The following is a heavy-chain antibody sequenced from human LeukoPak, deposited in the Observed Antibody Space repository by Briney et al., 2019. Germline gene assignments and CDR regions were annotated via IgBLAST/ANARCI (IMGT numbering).Heavy chain of an antibody. J-gene: IGHJ3*02. D-gene: IGHD2/OR15-2a*01. V-gene: IGHV3-9*01. CDR1: GFTFADYA. CDR2: FRGNSGSM. CDR3: AKDLYTEYFDAFDM. Sequence: GRSLRLSCAASGFTFADYAMHWVPHVPGKGLEGGSGFRGNSGSMGYAASVKGRFTISRDNAKNTLYLQMNSLRAEDTALYYCAKDLYTEYFDAFDMWGQGTMVTVSS.